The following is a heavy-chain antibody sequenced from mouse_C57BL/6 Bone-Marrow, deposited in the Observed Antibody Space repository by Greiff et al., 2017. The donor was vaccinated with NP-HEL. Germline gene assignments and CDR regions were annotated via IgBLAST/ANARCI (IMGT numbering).Heavy chain of an antibody. V-gene: IGHV1-18*01. Sequence: VQLKQSGPELVKPGASVKIPCKASGYTFTDYNMDWVKQSHGKSLEWIGDINPNNGGTIYNQKFKGKATLTVDKSSSTAYMELRSLTSEDTAVYYCARRLPRGYFDVWGTGTTVTVSS. CDR3: ARRLPRGYFDV. J-gene: IGHJ1*03. D-gene: IGHD2-2*01. CDR2: INPNNGGT. CDR1: GYTFTDYN.